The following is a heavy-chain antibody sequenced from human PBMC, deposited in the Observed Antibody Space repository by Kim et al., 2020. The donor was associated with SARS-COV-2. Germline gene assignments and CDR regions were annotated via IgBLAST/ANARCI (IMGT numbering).Heavy chain of an antibody. J-gene: IGHJ4*02. Sequence: GGSLRLSCAASGFTFSSYAMHWVRQAPGKGLEWVAVISYDGSNKYYADSVKGLFTISRDNSKNTLYLQMNSLRAEDTAVYYCARDPKTTVTNRGFDYWGQGTLVTVSS. CDR1: GFTFSSYA. V-gene: IGHV3-30*04. CDR2: ISYDGSNK. D-gene: IGHD4-17*01. CDR3: ARDPKTTVTNRGFDY.